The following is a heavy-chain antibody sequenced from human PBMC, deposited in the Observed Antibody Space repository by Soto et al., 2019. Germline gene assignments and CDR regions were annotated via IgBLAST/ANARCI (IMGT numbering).Heavy chain of an antibody. CDR2: IYYSGST. CDR3: ARHDSIPTYGPGPFDY. CDR1: GGSISSYY. Sequence: SETLSLTCTVSGGSISSYYWSWIRQPPGKGLEWIGYIYYSGSTNYNPSLKSRVTISVDTSKNQFSLKLSSVTAADTAVYYCARHDSIPTYGPGPFDYWGQGTLVTVSS. J-gene: IGHJ4*02. D-gene: IGHD4-17*01. V-gene: IGHV4-59*08.